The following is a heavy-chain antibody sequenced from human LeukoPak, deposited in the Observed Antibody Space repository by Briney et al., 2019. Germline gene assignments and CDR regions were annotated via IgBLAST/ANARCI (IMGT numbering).Heavy chain of an antibody. J-gene: IGHJ5*02. Sequence: SETLSLTCAVKGGSFSAYYWSWIRQPPGKGLEWIGEINHSGSTNYNPSLKSRVTISVDTSKNQFSLKLSSVTAADTAVYYCARVRRGYYGSGSYYKANWFDPWGQGTLVTVSS. CDR3: ARVRRGYYGSGSYYKANWFDP. CDR2: INHSGST. CDR1: GGSFSAYY. V-gene: IGHV4-34*01. D-gene: IGHD3-10*01.